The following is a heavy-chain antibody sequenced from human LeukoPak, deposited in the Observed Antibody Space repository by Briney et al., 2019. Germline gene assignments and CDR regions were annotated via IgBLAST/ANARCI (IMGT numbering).Heavy chain of an antibody. V-gene: IGHV1-69*05. CDR3: ARDRGPEYCSSCYYYMDV. Sequence: WASVKVSCKASGGTFSSYAISWVRQAPGQGLEWMGGIIPIFGTANYAQKFQGRVTITTDESTSTAYMELSSLRSEDTAVYYCARDRGPEYCSSCYYYMDVWGKGTTVTVSS. CDR2: IIPIFGTA. J-gene: IGHJ6*03. CDR1: GGTFSSYA. D-gene: IGHD2-2*01.